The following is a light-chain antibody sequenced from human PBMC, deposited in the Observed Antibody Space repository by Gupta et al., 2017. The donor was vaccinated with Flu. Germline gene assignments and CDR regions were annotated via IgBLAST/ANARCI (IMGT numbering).Light chain of an antibody. J-gene: IGKJ4*01. Sequence: VTPGGPASISCRSSQSLLNSNGNNYLDWYVQKPGQSPQLLIYMGSNRASGVPDRVSGSGSGTDFTLRISRVEADDVGVYYCMQALQTPLTFGGGTKVEIK. V-gene: IGKV2-28*01. CDR2: MGS. CDR1: QSLLNSNGNNY. CDR3: MQALQTPLT.